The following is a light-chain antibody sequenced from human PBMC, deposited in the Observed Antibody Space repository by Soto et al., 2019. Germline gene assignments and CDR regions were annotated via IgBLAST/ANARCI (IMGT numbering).Light chain of an antibody. Sequence: EIVMTQSPATLSVSGGERATLSCRASQSVSGNLAWYQQKPGQPPRLLIYAASSRPTGIPARFSGSGSGTEFTLTISSLQSEDFAVYYCQQYNNWPPWTFGQGTKVEIK. CDR2: AAS. CDR1: QSVSGN. V-gene: IGKV3-15*01. CDR3: QQYNNWPPWT. J-gene: IGKJ1*01.